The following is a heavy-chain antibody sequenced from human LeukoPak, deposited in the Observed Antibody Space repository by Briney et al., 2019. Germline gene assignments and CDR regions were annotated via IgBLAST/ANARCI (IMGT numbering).Heavy chain of an antibody. CDR2: ISSSGSTI. CDR1: GFTFSDYY. CDR3: ARDANGDYGYWFDP. D-gene: IGHD4-17*01. Sequence: GGSLRLSCAASGFTFSDYYMSWIRQAPGKGLEWVSYISSSGSTIYYADSVKGRFTISRDHSKNSLYLRMNSLRAEDTAVYYCARDANGDYGYWFDPWGQGTLVTVSS. J-gene: IGHJ5*02. V-gene: IGHV3-11*04.